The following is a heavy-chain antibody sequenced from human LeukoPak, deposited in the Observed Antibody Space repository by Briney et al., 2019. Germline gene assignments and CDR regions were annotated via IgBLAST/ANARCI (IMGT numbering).Heavy chain of an antibody. V-gene: IGHV4-59*01. CDR1: GGSISSYY. J-gene: IGHJ4*02. Sequence: SETLSLTCTVSGGSISSYYWSWIRQPPGKGLEWLGYIYYSGSTNYNPSLKSRVTISVDTSKTQFSLKLSSVTAADMAVYYCARSGVPDYWGQGTLVTVSS. CDR2: IYYSGST. CDR3: ARSGVPDY. D-gene: IGHD7-27*01.